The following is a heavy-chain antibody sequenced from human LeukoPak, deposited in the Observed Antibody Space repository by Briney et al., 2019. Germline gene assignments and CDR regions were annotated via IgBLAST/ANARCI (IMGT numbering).Heavy chain of an antibody. CDR1: GYRFTDYW. J-gene: IGHJ6*03. CDR2: IYPGDSDS. CDR3: ARHPLYYYYMDV. V-gene: IGHV5-51*01. Sequence: GESLKISCKGSGYRFTDYWIAWVRQMPGKGLEWMGIIYPGDSDSRYSPSFQGQVTFSADKSISTACLQWSSLKASDTAMYYCARHPLYYYYMDVWGKGTTVTVSS.